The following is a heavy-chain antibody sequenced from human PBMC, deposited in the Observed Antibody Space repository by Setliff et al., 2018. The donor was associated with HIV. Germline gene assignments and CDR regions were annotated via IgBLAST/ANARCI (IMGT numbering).Heavy chain of an antibody. CDR2: IWYDGSKK. J-gene: IGHJ2*01. V-gene: IGHV3-33*01. D-gene: IGHD4-17*01. CDR1: GSTFRTYG. Sequence: GSLRLSCVASGSTFRTYGMNWVRQAPGKGLEWVAVIWYDGSKKYYGDSVKGRFTISRDKSKNTLYLQMDSLRAEDTAAYYCARFLDYGYWYFDFWGRGTLVTVSS. CDR3: ARFLDYGYWYFDF.